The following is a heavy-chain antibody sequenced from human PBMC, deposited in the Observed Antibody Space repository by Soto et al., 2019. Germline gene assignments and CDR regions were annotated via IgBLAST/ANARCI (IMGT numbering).Heavy chain of an antibody. J-gene: IGHJ4*02. CDR1: GFTFSDYY. CDR2: VRGSGSTI. D-gene: IGHD1-26*01. V-gene: IGHV3-11*01. Sequence: QVQVVESGGGLVKAGGSLRLSCAASGFTFSDYYMSWIRQAPGKGLEWVSDVRGSGSTIYYADSVKGRFTVSRDNAKKSLYLQRNSLRVDDTAVYYCARDGKYSGSYYAVDYWGQGTLVTVSS. CDR3: ARDGKYSGSYYAVDY.